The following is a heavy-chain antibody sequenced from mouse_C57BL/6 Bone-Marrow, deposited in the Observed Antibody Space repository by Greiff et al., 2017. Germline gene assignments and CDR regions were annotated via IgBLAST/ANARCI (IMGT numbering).Heavy chain of an antibody. V-gene: IGHV1-63*01. CDR1: GYTFTNYW. Sequence: QVQLQQSGAELVRPGTSVKMSCKASGYTFTNYWIGWAKQRPGHGLEWIGDIYPGGGYTNYNEKFKGTATLTADKSSSTAYMQFSSPTSEASAIYYCARSAVVGYFDYWGQGTTLTVSS. J-gene: IGHJ2*01. CDR3: ARSAVVGYFDY. CDR2: IYPGGGYT. D-gene: IGHD1-1*01.